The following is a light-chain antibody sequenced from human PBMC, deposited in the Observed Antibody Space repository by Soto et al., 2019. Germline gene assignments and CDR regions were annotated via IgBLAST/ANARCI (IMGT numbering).Light chain of an antibody. V-gene: IGKV3-20*01. CDR1: QTISDKY. CDR2: RSS. J-gene: IGKJ2*01. CDR3: PHSGSSAVDT. Sequence: ELVLTQSPGTLSLSPGESATLSCGASQTISDKYIAWYQQKPGQTPRLLFYRSSSRTTGVPDRFSGGGSGTHFSLSISRVEPEYFALYFCPHSGSSAVDTFGQGTRLEI.